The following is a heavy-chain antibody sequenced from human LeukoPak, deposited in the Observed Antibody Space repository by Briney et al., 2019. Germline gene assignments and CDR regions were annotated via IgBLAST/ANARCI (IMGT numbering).Heavy chain of an antibody. D-gene: IGHD2-8*02. Sequence: PGGSLRLSCAASGFTFSSYEMNWVRQAPGKGLEWVSYISSSGSTIYYADSVKGRFTISRDNSKNTLYLQMNSLRAEDTAVYYCAKDRVVYAPPDYWGQGTLVTVSS. CDR1: GFTFSSYE. V-gene: IGHV3-48*03. J-gene: IGHJ4*02. CDR2: ISSSGSTI. CDR3: AKDRVVYAPPDY.